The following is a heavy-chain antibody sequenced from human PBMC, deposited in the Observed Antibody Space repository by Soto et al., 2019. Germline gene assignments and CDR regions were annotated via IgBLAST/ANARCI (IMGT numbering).Heavy chain of an antibody. Sequence: QVQLVESGGGLVEPGGSLRLSCAASGFTFSDYYMSWIRQAPGKGLEWVAYISVTGSTIHYADSVKGRFTISRDDAKDSLYLQMNSLRADDTAVYYCATDYGDYGRLDYWGQGTQVTVSS. V-gene: IGHV3-11*01. D-gene: IGHD4-17*01. CDR3: ATDYGDYGRLDY. CDR1: GFTFSDYY. J-gene: IGHJ4*02. CDR2: ISVTGSTI.